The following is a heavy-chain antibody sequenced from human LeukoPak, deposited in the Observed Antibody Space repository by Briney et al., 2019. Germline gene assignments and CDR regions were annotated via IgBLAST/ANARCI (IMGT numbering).Heavy chain of an antibody. V-gene: IGHV3-23*01. Sequence: GESLRLSCAASGFGFSSYAVSWVRQGPGKGLEWVSSVTGIVGRTYYADSVDGRFTISRDNSKSTVYLQMNSLRAEDTAVYYCAKYMTPDTVAAIPPFDYWGQGTLVTVSS. D-gene: IGHD5-12*01. CDR2: VTGIVGRT. CDR1: GFGFSSYA. J-gene: IGHJ4*02. CDR3: AKYMTPDTVAAIPPFDY.